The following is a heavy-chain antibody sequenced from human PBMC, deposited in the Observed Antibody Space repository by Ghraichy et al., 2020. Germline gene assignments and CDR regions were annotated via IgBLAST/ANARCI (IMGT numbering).Heavy chain of an antibody. J-gene: IGHJ6*03. D-gene: IGHD6-6*01. Sequence: GGSLRLSCAASGFTFSSYSMNWVRQAPGKGLEWVSSISSSSSYIYYADSVKGRFTISRDNAKNSLYLQMNSLRAEDTAVYYCARCIAARCYMDVWGKGTTVTVSS. V-gene: IGHV3-21*01. CDR2: ISSSSSYI. CDR3: ARCIAARCYMDV. CDR1: GFTFSSYS.